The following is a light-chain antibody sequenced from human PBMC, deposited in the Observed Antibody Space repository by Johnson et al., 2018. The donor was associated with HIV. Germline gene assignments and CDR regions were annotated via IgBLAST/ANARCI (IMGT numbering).Light chain of an antibody. J-gene: IGLJ1*01. Sequence: QSILTQPPSVSAAPGQKVTISCSGSSSNIGHNYVSWYQQLPGTAPKLLIHANNKRPSGILDRFSGSKSGTSATLCITGLQTGAEADYYCGTWDSSLSAGGVYGTGTKVTVL. CDR3: GTWDSSLSAGGV. CDR2: ANN. V-gene: IGLV1-51*01. CDR1: SSNIGHNY.